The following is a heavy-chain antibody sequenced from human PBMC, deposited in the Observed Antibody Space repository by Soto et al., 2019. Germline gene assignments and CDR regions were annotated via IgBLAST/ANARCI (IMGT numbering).Heavy chain of an antibody. J-gene: IGHJ6*02. D-gene: IGHD2-2*01. V-gene: IGHV3-33*01. CDR3: ARDRVVPYGYGMDV. CDR1: GFTFRSYG. Sequence: QLVESGGGVVQPGRSLRLSCAASGFTFRSYGIHWVRQAPGKRLEWVALIWFDGSKKYYVDSMKGRFAVSRDNSKNTLYLQMNSLRVEDTAVYYCARDRVVPYGYGMDVWGQGTTVTVSS. CDR2: IWFDGSKK.